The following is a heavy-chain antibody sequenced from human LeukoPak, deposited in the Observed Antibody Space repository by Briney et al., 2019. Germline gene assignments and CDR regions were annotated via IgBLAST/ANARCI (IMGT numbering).Heavy chain of an antibody. V-gene: IGHV3-21*01. Sequence: GGSLGLSCAASGFSFSTYYVNWVRQAPGKGLEWVACITCGSTYIFHADSVRGRFAVTRVNAKNSLYLQMDRLIDDDTAVSYCRRENHGSFDYWGRGSLVTVSS. J-gene: IGHJ4*02. D-gene: IGHD1-14*01. CDR2: ITCGSTYI. CDR3: RRENHGSFDY. CDR1: GFSFSTYY.